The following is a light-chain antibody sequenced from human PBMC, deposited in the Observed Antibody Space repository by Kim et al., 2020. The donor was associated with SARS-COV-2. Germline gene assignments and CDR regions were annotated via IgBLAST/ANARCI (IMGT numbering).Light chain of an antibody. CDR2: QDM. Sequence: YELTQPPSASVSPGQTATITCSGDNLGAKYVSWYQQNPGQSPVLVIYQDMQRPSGIPERFSGSNSGNTATLTISGTQAMDEADYYCQAWDRNTAYVFGTGTKVTVL. V-gene: IGLV3-1*01. CDR1: NLGAKY. J-gene: IGLJ1*01. CDR3: QAWDRNTAYV.